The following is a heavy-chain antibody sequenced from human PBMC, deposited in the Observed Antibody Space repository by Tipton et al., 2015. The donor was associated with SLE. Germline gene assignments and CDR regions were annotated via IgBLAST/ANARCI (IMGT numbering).Heavy chain of an antibody. Sequence: TLSLTCAVYGGSFSGYYWCWIRQPPGKGLEWFGEINHSGSTNYNPSLQSRVTISVDTSKNQFTLKLSSVTAADTAVYYCAGGVDYYYYYYYMDVWGKGTTVTVSS. V-gene: IGHV4-34*01. J-gene: IGHJ6*03. CDR3: AGGVDYYYYYYYMDV. CDR2: INHSGST. CDR1: GGSFSGYY. D-gene: IGHD4-11*01.